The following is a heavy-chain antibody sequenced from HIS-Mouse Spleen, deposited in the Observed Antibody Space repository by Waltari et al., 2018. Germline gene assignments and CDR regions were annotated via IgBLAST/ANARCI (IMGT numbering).Heavy chain of an antibody. J-gene: IGHJ4*02. D-gene: IGHD3-22*01. CDR1: GFTFSSYA. CDR2: ISYDGSNK. CDR3: ARARYYYDSSGYYLGYFDY. Sequence: QVQLVESGGGVVQPGRSLRLSCAASGFTFSSYAMHWVRQAQGKGPEWVAVISYDGSNKYYADSVKGRFTISRDNSKNTLYLQMNSLRAEDTAVYYCARARYYYDSSGYYLGYFDYWGQGTLVTVSS. V-gene: IGHV3-30-3*01.